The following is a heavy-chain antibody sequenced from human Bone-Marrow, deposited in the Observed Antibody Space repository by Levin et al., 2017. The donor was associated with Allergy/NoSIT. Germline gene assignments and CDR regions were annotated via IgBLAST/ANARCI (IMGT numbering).Heavy chain of an antibody. CDR2: IHQSGST. J-gene: IGHJ3*02. CDR1: GGSISSGGYS. Sequence: SQTLSLTCGVSGGSISSGGYSWSWIRQPPGKGLEWIGYIHQSGSTYHNPSLKSRVILSVDRSRNQFSLKVTSLTAADTPVYYCARGGGEGYSMYAFDIWGQGTMVTVSS. V-gene: IGHV4-30-2*01. CDR3: ARGGGEGYSMYAFDI. D-gene: IGHD3-10*01.